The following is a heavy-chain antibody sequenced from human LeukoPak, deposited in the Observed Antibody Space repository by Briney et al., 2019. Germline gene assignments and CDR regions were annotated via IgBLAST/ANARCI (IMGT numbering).Heavy chain of an antibody. J-gene: IGHJ4*02. Sequence: GSVKVSCKASGYTFTGYYMHWVRQAPGQGLEWMGWINPNSGGTNYAQKFQGWVTMTRDTSISTAYMELSRLRSDDTAVYYCAKVPHYYYGSGSFQFDYWGQGTLVAVSS. CDR3: AKVPHYYYGSGSFQFDY. V-gene: IGHV1-2*04. CDR2: INPNSGGT. D-gene: IGHD3-10*01. CDR1: GYTFTGYY.